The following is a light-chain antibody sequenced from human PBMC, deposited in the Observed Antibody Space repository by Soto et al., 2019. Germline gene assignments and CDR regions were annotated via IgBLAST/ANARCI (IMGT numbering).Light chain of an antibody. Sequence: DIQMTQPPSSLSASVGDRVTITCRASQSIDTNLNWYQQKPGEAPTLLIYVASNLQSGVTSSFSGSASEPDFTLTISSLQPDDFATYYCQKSYSIPYTFGQGPEVDI. J-gene: IGKJ2*01. CDR1: QSIDTN. V-gene: IGKV1-39*01. CDR3: QKSYSIPYT. CDR2: VAS.